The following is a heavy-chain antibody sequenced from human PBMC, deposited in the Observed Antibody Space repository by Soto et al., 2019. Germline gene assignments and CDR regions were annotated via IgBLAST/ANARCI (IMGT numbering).Heavy chain of an antibody. CDR3: AKYPTMVRGVPGGYFDY. Sequence: LRLSCAASGFTFSSYAMSWVRQAPGKGLEWVSAISGSGGSTYYADSVKGRFTISRDNSKNTLYLQMNSLRAEDTAVYYCAKYPTMVRGVPGGYFDYWGQGALVTVS. D-gene: IGHD3-10*01. V-gene: IGHV3-23*01. CDR2: ISGSGGST. J-gene: IGHJ4*02. CDR1: GFTFSSYA.